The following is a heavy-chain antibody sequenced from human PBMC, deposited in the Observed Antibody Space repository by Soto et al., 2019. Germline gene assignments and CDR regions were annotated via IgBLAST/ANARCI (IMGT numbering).Heavy chain of an antibody. J-gene: IGHJ6*02. Sequence: QVQLVESGGGVVQPGRSLRLSCAASGFTFSSYGMHWVRQAPGKGLEWVAVISYDGSNKYYADSVKGRFTISRDNSKNSLYLQMNSLRAEDTAVYYCAKDKYYDTLTAGYYYYYYGMDVWGQGTTVTVSS. D-gene: IGHD3-9*01. CDR2: ISYDGSNK. V-gene: IGHV3-30*18. CDR3: AKDKYYDTLTAGYYYYYYGMDV. CDR1: GFTFSSYG.